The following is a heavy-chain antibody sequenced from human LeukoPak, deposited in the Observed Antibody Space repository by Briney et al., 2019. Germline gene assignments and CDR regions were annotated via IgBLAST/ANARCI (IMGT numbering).Heavy chain of an antibody. J-gene: IGHJ5*02. Sequence: RASVNVSCKASGYTFTSYGISWVRQAPGQGLEWMGWISAYNGNTNYAQKLQGRVTMTTDTSTSTAYMELRSLRSDDTAVYYCARVIERSGWYDEYWFDPWGQGTLVTVSS. CDR2: ISAYNGNT. V-gene: IGHV1-18*01. CDR3: ARVIERSGWYDEYWFDP. CDR1: GYTFTSYG. D-gene: IGHD6-19*01.